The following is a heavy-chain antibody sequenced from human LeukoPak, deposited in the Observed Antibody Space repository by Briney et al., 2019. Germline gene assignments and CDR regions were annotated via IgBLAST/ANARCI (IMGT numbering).Heavy chain of an antibody. CDR1: GFTFSSSW. D-gene: IGHD1-14*01. CDR3: AKDLDTPEGRTGDAFDI. CDR2: IKQDGSQK. Sequence: QPGGSLRLSCAVSGFTFSSSWMHWVRQAPGKGLEWVANIKQDGSQKLYVDSVKGRFTISRDNSKNTLYLQMNSLRAEDTAVYYCAKDLDTPEGRTGDAFDIWGQGTMVTVSS. V-gene: IGHV3-7*03. J-gene: IGHJ3*02.